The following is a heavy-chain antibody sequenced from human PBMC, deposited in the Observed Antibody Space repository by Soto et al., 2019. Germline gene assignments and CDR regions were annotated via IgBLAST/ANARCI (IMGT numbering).Heavy chain of an antibody. V-gene: IGHV4-30-2*01. Sequence: QLQLQESGSGLVKPSQTLSLTCAVSGGSISSGGYSWSWIRQPPGKGLEWIGYISHSGSPYFTPSLKIRVTIAVDRSKNQFALKLSSVTAADTAVYYLARGGLLPDYWGQGTLVTVSS. J-gene: IGHJ4*02. CDR3: ARGGLLPDY. D-gene: IGHD6-19*01. CDR2: ISHSGSP. CDR1: GGSISSGGYS.